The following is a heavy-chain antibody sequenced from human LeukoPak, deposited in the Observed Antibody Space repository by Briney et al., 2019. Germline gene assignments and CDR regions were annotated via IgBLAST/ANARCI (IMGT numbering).Heavy chain of an antibody. V-gene: IGHV7-4-1*02. Sequence: GASVKVSCKASGYTFSNYGISWGRQAPGQGLEWMGWINTNTGNPTYAQGFTGRFVFSLDTSVSTAYLQISSLKAEDTAVYYCARAHDWGAAASWSDPWGQGTLVTVSS. J-gene: IGHJ5*02. CDR1: GYTFSNYG. D-gene: IGHD6-13*01. CDR2: INTNTGNP. CDR3: ARAHDWGAAASWSDP.